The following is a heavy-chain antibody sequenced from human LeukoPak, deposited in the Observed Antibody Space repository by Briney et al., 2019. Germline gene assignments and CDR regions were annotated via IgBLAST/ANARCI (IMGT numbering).Heavy chain of an antibody. CDR3: AREEMATVNFDY. J-gene: IGHJ4*02. Sequence: ASVKVSCKASGYTFTSHFMHWVRQAPGQGLEWMGWINPNSGGTNYAQKFQGRVTMTRDTSISTAYMELSRLRSDDTAVYYCAREEMATVNFDYWGQGTLVTVSS. CDR2: INPNSGGT. V-gene: IGHV1-2*02. CDR1: GYTFTSHF. D-gene: IGHD5-24*01.